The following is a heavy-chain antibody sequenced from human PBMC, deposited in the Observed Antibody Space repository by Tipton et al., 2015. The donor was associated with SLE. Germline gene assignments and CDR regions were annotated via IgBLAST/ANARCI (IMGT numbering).Heavy chain of an antibody. CDR3: ARASDYGRTFDS. Sequence: TLSLTCTVSGGSITSDTYYWTWLRQPAGNRLGWIGRMKTSGTTNYNPSLRGRFSISINTSENQFFLTVKSVTATDSAVYYCARASDYGRTFDSWGQGTLVTVSS. CDR1: GGSITSDTYY. V-gene: IGHV4-61*02. CDR2: MKTSGTT. D-gene: IGHD4/OR15-4a*01. J-gene: IGHJ4*02.